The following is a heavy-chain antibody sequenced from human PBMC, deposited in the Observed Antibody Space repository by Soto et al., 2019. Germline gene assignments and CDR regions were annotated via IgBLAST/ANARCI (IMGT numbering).Heavy chain of an antibody. V-gene: IGHV4-30-2*01. Sequence: TVSLCSSVSGTTGSYGGYWCSCIRRTPGKGLVWLGYISHLETTYYSPSFKSRLSLSIDRTRNQFSLSLSSMTDADKAVYYCDRGGGYDSFGFWGQGTQVTVSS. D-gene: IGHD2-15*01. CDR2: ISHLETT. J-gene: IGHJ4*02. CDR3: DRGGGYDSFGF. CDR1: GTTGSYGGYW.